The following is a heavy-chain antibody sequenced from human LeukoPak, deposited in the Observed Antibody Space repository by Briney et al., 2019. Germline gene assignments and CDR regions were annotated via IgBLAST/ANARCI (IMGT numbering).Heavy chain of an antibody. CDR2: MNPNSGDT. V-gene: IGHV1-2*02. D-gene: IGHD3-10*01. Sequence: ASVKVSCKASGYTFTGYYMHWVRQAPGQGLEWMGWMNPNSGDTNHAQKFQGRVTMTRDTSISTAYMELSRLRSDDTAVYYCARAPRITMVRGVIPQYYFDYWGQGTLVTVSS. CDR3: ARAPRITMVRGVIPQYYFDY. J-gene: IGHJ4*02. CDR1: GYTFTGYY.